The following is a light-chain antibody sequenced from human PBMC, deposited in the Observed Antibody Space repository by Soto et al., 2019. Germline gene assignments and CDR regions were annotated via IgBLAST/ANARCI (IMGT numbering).Light chain of an antibody. Sequence: QSVLTQPPSASGTPGQRVTISCSGGSSNIGINTVNWYQQLPGTAPKVLIYTDNERPSGVPDRFSGSKSGTSASLAINGLQSGDEADYYCSSFTSSSTQVLGGGTKLTVL. CDR3: SSFTSSSTQV. V-gene: IGLV1-44*01. CDR1: SSNIGINT. CDR2: TDN. J-gene: IGLJ3*02.